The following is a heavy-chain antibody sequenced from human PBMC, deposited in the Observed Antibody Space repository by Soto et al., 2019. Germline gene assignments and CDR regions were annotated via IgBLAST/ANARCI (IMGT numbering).Heavy chain of an antibody. D-gene: IGHD3-10*01. CDR1: GGSISSSSYY. Sequence: SETLSLTCTVSGGSISSSSYYWGWIRQPPGKGLEWIGSIYYSGSTYYNPSLKSRVTISVDTSKNQFSLKLSSVTAADTAVYYCATHVEPYGSGSDYFDYWGQGTLVTVSS. CDR2: IYYSGST. J-gene: IGHJ4*02. V-gene: IGHV4-39*01. CDR3: ATHVEPYGSGSDYFDY.